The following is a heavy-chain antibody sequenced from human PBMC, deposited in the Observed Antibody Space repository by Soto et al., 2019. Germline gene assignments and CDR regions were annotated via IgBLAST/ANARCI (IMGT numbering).Heavy chain of an antibody. CDR3: ARGRDQPPVGLYFDS. J-gene: IGHJ4*02. D-gene: IGHD1-26*01. CDR2: IIPMFGTP. Sequence: QVQLVQSGAEVKKPGSSVRVSCKASGGAFNNYIFDWVRQAPGKGLEWVGGIIPMFGTPKYAQTFQDRVTISADISTGTAYMWLTSLRFDDTAVYYCARGRDQPPVGLYFDSWGEGTRVTVSS. V-gene: IGHV1-69*06. CDR1: GGAFNNYI.